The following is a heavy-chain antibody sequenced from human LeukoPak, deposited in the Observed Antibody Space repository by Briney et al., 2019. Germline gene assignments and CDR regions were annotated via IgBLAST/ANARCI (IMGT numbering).Heavy chain of an antibody. V-gene: IGHV3-13*01. CDR2: IGPADDT. J-gene: IGHJ5*02. Sequence: GGSLRLSCAASGFTLSTFDMHWVRQVPGKGLEYVSHIGPADDTHYSDSVRGRFTISREDSKKSLYLQMNNLRAEDTGVYYCARAPTRWHNHFDPWGQGTPVTVSS. D-gene: IGHD1-14*01. CDR3: ARAPTRWHNHFDP. CDR1: GFTLSTFD.